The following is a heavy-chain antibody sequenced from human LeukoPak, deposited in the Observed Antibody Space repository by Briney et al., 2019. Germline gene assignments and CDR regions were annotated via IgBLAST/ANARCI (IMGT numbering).Heavy chain of an antibody. J-gene: IGHJ3*02. V-gene: IGHV3-11*04. CDR2: ISSSGSTI. CDR3: AREVGVGTTSAFDI. CDR1: GFTFSDYY. D-gene: IGHD1-26*01. Sequence: GGSPRLSCAASGFTFSDYYMSWIRQAPGKGLEWVSYISSSGSTIYYADSVKGRFTISRDNSKNTLYLQMNSLRAEDTAVYYCAREVGVGTTSAFDIWGLGTMVTVSS.